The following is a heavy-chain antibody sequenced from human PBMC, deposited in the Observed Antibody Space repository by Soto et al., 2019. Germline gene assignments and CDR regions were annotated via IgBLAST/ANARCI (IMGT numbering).Heavy chain of an antibody. CDR3: AKGLRWELGPIDY. J-gene: IGHJ4*02. Sequence: PGGSLRLSCAASGFTFSRCAMSWVRQAPGKGLEWVSSISDTGDSTYYADSVKGRFSISRDNSKNTLYLQMNSLRAEDTAVYYCAKGLRWELGPIDYWGQGTLVTVSS. V-gene: IGHV3-23*01. CDR2: ISDTGDST. D-gene: IGHD1-26*01. CDR1: GFTFSRCA.